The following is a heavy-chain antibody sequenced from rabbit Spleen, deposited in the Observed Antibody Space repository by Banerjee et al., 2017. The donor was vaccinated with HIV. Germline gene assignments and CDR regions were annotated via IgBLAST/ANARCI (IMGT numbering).Heavy chain of an antibody. CDR1: GFSVSSSYW. V-gene: IGHV1S45*01. Sequence: QEQLEESGGALVKPEGSLTLTCTGSGFSVSSSYWISWVRQAPGKGLELIACIDAGVSGNSYYASWAKGRFTISKTSSTTVTLQMTRLTVADTASYFCARDLAGVIGWNLNLWGPGTLVTVS. D-gene: IGHD4-1*01. J-gene: IGHJ4*01. CDR3: ARDLAGVIGWNLNL. CDR2: IDAGVSGNS.